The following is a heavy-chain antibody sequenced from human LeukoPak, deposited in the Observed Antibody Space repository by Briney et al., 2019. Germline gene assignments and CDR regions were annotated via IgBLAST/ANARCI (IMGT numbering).Heavy chain of an antibody. J-gene: IGHJ4*02. V-gene: IGHV3-21*01. CDR3: AREGRCSGGSCYRYYFDY. CDR1: GFTFSSYS. Sequence: PGGSLRLSCAASGFTFSSYSMNSVRQAPGKGLEWVSSISSSSSYIYYADSVKGRFTISRDNAKNSLYLQMNSLRAEDTAVYYCAREGRCSGGSCYRYYFDYWGQGTLVTVSS. CDR2: ISSSSSYI. D-gene: IGHD2-15*01.